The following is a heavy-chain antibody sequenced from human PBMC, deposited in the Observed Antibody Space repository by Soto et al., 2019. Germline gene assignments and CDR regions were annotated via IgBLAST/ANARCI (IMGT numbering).Heavy chain of an antibody. CDR2: IYATETT. D-gene: IGHD1-1*01. J-gene: IGHJ5*02. Sequence: PSETLSLTCTVSGASISGFYWSGIRKSAGKGLEWIGRIYATETTDYNPSLKSRVMMSVDTSKKQFSLKLRSVTAADTAVYYCVRDGTKTLRDWFDPWGQGISVTVSS. CDR3: VRDGTKTLRDWFDP. CDR1: GASISGFY. V-gene: IGHV4-4*07.